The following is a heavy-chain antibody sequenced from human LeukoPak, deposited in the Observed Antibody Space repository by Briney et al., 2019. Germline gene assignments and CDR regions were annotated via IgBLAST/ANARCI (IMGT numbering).Heavy chain of an antibody. CDR2: IGSDGSST. D-gene: IGHD4-23*01. Sequence: AGGSLRLSCAASGFTFSSYAMHWVRQAPGKGLEYVSTIGSDGSSTYYTDSVKGRFTISRDNSRNTLYLQMGSLGAEDMAVYYCARDRLDTVVNYYFDYWGQGTLVTVSS. V-gene: IGHV3-64*02. J-gene: IGHJ4*02. CDR3: ARDRLDTVVNYYFDY. CDR1: GFTFSSYA.